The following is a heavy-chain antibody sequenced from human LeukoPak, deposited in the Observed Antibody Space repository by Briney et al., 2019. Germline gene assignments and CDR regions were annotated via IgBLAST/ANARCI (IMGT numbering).Heavy chain of an antibody. J-gene: IGHJ5*02. Sequence: ASVKVSCKASGYTFTSYDINWVRQATGQGLEWMGWMNPNSGNTGYAQKFQGRVTMTRNTSISTAYMELSSLRSDDTAVYYCARGGWLRGEGRNWFDPWGQGTLVTVSS. V-gene: IGHV1-8*01. CDR3: ARGGWLRGEGRNWFDP. D-gene: IGHD5-12*01. CDR1: GYTFTSYD. CDR2: MNPNSGNT.